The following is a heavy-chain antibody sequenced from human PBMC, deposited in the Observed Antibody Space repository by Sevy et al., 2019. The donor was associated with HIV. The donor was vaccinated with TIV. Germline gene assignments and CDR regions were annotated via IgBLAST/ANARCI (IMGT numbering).Heavy chain of an antibody. Sequence: SETLSLTCTVSGGSISSYYWSWIRQPPGKGLEWIGYIYYSGSTNYNPSLKSRVTISVDTSKNQFSLKLSSVTAADTAVDYCAGGVWGSDYYDSSGSRSYYFDYWGQGTLVTVSS. CDR2: IYYSGST. D-gene: IGHD3-22*01. V-gene: IGHV4-59*01. J-gene: IGHJ4*02. CDR3: AGGVWGSDYYDSSGSRSYYFDY. CDR1: GGSISSYY.